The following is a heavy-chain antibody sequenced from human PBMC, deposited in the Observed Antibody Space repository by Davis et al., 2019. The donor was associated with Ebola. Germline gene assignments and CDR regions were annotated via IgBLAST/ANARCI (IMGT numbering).Heavy chain of an antibody. D-gene: IGHD6-13*01. V-gene: IGHV1-8*02. CDR3: ARDRGSSWYYYYYGMDV. CDR2: MNPNSGNT. J-gene: IGHJ6*02. CDR1: GYTFTSYG. Sequence: ASVKVSCKASGYTFTSYGISWVRQAPGQGLEWMGWMNPNSGNTGYAQKFQGRVTMTRNTSISTAYMELGSLRSEDTAVYYCARDRGSSWYYYYYGMDVWGQGTTVTVSS.